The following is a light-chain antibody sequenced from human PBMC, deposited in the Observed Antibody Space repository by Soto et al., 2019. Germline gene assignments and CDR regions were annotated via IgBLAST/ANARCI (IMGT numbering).Light chain of an antibody. CDR1: QSVLFTSNNRNY. Sequence: DIVMTQSPDSLAVSLGERATINCKSSQSVLFTSNNRNYMSWYQQKPGQSPALIIYWASTRESGVPDRFSGSGSGTTFTLTINNVQAEDVAVYYRQQFYNDPQTFGQGTKLEIK. J-gene: IGKJ2*01. V-gene: IGKV4-1*01. CDR2: WAS. CDR3: QQFYNDPQT.